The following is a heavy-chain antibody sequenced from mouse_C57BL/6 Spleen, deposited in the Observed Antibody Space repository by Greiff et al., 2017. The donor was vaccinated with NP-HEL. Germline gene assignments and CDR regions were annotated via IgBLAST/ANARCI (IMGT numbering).Heavy chain of an antibody. CDR2: IDPETGGT. J-gene: IGHJ4*01. D-gene: IGHD1-1*02. CDR3: TRSVAYAMDD. V-gene: IGHV1-15*01. Sequence: VQLQQSGAELVRPGASVTLSCKASGYTFTDYEMHWVKQTPVHGLEWIGAIDPETGGTAYNQKFKGKAILSADKSSSTAYMELRSLTSEDSAVYYCTRSVAYAMDDWGQGTSVTVSS. CDR1: GYTFTDYE.